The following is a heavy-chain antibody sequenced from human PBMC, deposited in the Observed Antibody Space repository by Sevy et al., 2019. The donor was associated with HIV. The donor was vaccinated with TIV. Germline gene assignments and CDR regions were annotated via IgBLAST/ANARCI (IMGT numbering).Heavy chain of an antibody. CDR3: ARGFDTPRGFDP. V-gene: IGHV4-4*02. Sequence: SETLSLTCGVSGGSISSSNWWHWVRQPPGKGLEWIGEIYRRGSTNYNPSLKSRVTISVDNSKNQFSLQLNSVTAADTAVYYCARGFDTPRGFDPWGQGTLVTVSS. J-gene: IGHJ5*02. CDR1: GGSISSSNW. CDR2: IYRRGST. D-gene: IGHD3-10*01.